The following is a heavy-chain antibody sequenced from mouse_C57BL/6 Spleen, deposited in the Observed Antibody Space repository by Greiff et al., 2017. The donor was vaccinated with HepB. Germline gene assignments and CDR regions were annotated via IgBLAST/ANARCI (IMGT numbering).Heavy chain of an antibody. CDR1: GYTFTSYW. CDR2: INPSNGGT. J-gene: IGHJ3*01. CDR3: ARIYYGSSYDWFAY. V-gene: IGHV1-53*01. D-gene: IGHD1-1*01. Sequence: VKLMESGTELVKPGASVKLSCKASGYTFTSYWMHWVKQRPGQGLEWIGNINPSNGGTNYNEKFKSKATLTVDKSSSTAYMQLSSLTSEDSAVYYCARIYYGSSYDWFAYWGQGTLVTVSA.